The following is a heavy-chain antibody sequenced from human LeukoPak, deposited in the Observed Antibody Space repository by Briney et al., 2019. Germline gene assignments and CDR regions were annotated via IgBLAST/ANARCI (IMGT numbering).Heavy chain of an antibody. CDR2: IYRGGST. D-gene: IGHD1-14*01. J-gene: IGHJ5*02. V-gene: IGHV3-53*01. CDR3: ARDRVGTGRALLDL. Sequence: GGSLRLSCAASGFTVNGNYMSWVRQAPGKGLEWVSIIYRGGSTYHADSVKGRFTISRENSINTLYLQMNSLKDEDTAFYYCARDRVGTGRALLDLWGQGTLVSVSS. CDR1: GFTVNGNY.